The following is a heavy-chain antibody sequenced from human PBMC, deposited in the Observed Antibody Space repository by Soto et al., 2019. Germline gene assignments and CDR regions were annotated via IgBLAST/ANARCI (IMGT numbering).Heavy chain of an antibody. CDR2: IIPIFGTA. CDR3: ARENFDWYYYFDY. Sequence: ASVKVSCKASGGTFSSYAISWVRQAPGQGLERMGGIIPIFGTANYAQKFQGGVTITADESTSTAYMELSSLRSEDTAVYYCARENFDWYYYFDYWGQGTLVTVSS. V-gene: IGHV1-69*13. D-gene: IGHD3-9*01. CDR1: GGTFSSYA. J-gene: IGHJ4*02.